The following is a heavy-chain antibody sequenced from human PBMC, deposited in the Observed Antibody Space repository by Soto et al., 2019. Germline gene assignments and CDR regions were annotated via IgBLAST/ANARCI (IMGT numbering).Heavy chain of an antibody. J-gene: IGHJ4*02. CDR1: GYTFTSYY. D-gene: IGHD3-22*01. CDR3: ARVRRYDSSGYYYPIDY. CDR2: INPSGGST. V-gene: IGHV1-46*01. Sequence: QVQLVQSGAEVKKPGASVKVSCKASGYTFTSYYMHWVRQAPGQGLEWMGIINPSGGSTSYAQKFQGRVTMTRDTSTSTVYMELSSLRSEDTAVYYCARVRRYDSSGYYYPIDYWGQGTLVTVSS.